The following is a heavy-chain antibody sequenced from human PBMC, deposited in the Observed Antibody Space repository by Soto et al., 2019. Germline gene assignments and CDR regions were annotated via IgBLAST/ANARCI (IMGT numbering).Heavy chain of an antibody. CDR3: SRDPAGRRSYRMAL. CDR2: IYYSGST. J-gene: IGHJ6*02. Sequence: PSETLSLTCTVSGGSISSGGYYWSWIRQHPGKGLEWIGYIYYSGSTYYNPSLKSRVTISVDTSKNQFSLKLSSVTAADTAVYYCSRDPAGRRSYRMALWCQGTTVTVSS. V-gene: IGHV4-31*03. D-gene: IGHD2-2*01. CDR1: GGSISSGGYY.